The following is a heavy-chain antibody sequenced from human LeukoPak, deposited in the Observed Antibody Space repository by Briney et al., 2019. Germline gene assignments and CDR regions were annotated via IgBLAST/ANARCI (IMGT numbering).Heavy chain of an antibody. CDR1: GGSISSYY. Sequence: SETLSLTCTVSGGSISSYYWSWIRQPPGKGLEWIGEINHSGSTNNNPSLKSRVTISVDTSKNQFSLKLSSVTAADTAVYYCARVPGYFDWLSSRNWFDPWGQGTLVTVSS. CDR3: ARVPGYFDWLSSRNWFDP. V-gene: IGHV4-34*01. J-gene: IGHJ5*02. D-gene: IGHD3-9*01. CDR2: INHSGST.